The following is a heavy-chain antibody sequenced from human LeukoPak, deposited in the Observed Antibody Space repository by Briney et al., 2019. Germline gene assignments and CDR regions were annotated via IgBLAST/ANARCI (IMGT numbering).Heavy chain of an antibody. CDR3: ARDRPPGGSCLDY. D-gene: IGHD2-15*01. CDR2: ISYDANNK. J-gene: IGHJ4*02. CDR1: EFTFNTYA. Sequence: PGRSLRLSCAASEFTFNTYAMHWVRQAPGKGLEWVAVISYDANNKYYANSVKGRFTISRDNSKSTFYLQMNSLGTEDTAVYYCARDRPPGGSCLDYWGQGTLVTVSS. V-gene: IGHV3-30-3*01.